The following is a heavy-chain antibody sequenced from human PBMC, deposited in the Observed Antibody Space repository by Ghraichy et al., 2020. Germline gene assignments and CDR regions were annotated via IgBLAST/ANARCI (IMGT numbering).Heavy chain of an antibody. CDR1: GFPFSSYA. CDR3: AKDPNGDFVGAFDI. D-gene: IGHD4-17*01. CDR2: TSASGANT. J-gene: IGHJ3*02. V-gene: IGHV3-23*01. Sequence: GGPLRLSCAASGFPFSSYAMSWVRQAPGKGLEWVSGTSASGANTYYADSVKGRFTISRDNSENTLSLQMKRLRAEDTALYYCAKDPNGDFVGAFDIWGLGTMVTVSS.